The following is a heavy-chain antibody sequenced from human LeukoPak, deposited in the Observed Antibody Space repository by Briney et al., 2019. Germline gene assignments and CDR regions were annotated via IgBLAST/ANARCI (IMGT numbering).Heavy chain of an antibody. V-gene: IGHV3-9*01. CDR2: ISWNSGSI. CDR3: AKEATMGATSLDYYHYGMDV. CDR1: GFTFDDYA. J-gene: IGHJ6*02. D-gene: IGHD1-26*01. Sequence: PGRSLRLSCAASGFTFDDYAMHWVRQAPGKGLEWVSGISWNSGSIGYADSVKGRFTISRDNAKNSLYLQMNSLRAEDTALYYCAKEATMGATSLDYYHYGMDVWGQGTTVTVSS.